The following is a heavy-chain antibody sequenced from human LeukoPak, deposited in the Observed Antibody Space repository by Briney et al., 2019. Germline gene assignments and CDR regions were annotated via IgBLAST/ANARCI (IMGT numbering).Heavy chain of an antibody. D-gene: IGHD3-3*01. CDR1: GFTFNSYG. Sequence: PGGSLRLSCAASGFTFNSYGMHWVRQAPGKGLEWVGVISYDGSNKYYGDSVKGRFTISRNNFKNTLYRQMNSLRAEDTAVYYCAKGFRTYFDYWGQGTLVTVSS. CDR2: ISYDGSNK. V-gene: IGHV3-30-3*01. CDR3: AKGFRTYFDY. J-gene: IGHJ4*02.